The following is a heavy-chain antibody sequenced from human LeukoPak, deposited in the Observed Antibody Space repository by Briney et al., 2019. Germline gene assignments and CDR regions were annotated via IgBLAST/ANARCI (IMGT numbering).Heavy chain of an antibody. V-gene: IGHV3-64D*06. J-gene: IGHJ5*02. CDR1: GFTFSSYA. CDR2: ISSNGGST. Sequence: GGSLRLSCSASGFTFSSYAMVWVRQAPGKGLEYVSAISSNGGSTHYGNSVKGRFTISRDNSKNTLYLQMSSLRAEDTAVYYCVKPADNSGYYHSWGQGTLVTVSS. D-gene: IGHD3-22*01. CDR3: VKPADNSGYYHS.